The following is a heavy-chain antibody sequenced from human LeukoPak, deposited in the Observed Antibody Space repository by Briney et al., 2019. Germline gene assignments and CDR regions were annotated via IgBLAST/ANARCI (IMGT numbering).Heavy chain of an antibody. CDR3: ARVPVLRFLEWPLYYFDY. CDR2: ISRSGSTV. D-gene: IGHD3-3*01. CDR1: GFTFSDYY. V-gene: IGHV3-11*04. Sequence: PGGSLSLSCAASGFTFSDYYMSWFRQAPGKGREWVSYISRSGSTVYYADSVKGRFTISRDNAKNSLYLQMNSLRAEDTAVYYCARVPVLRFLEWPLYYFDYWGQGTLVTVSS. J-gene: IGHJ4*02.